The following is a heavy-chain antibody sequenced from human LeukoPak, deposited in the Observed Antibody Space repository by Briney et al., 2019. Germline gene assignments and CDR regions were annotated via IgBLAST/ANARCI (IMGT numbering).Heavy chain of an antibody. Sequence: SETLSLTCAVYGGSFSGYYWSWIRQPPGKGLEWIGEINHSGSTNYNPSLKSRVTISVDTSKNQFSLKLSSVTASDTAVYYCARGAKGRRIARIHYYYYMDVWGKGTTVTVSS. D-gene: IGHD6-13*01. J-gene: IGHJ6*03. CDR3: ARGAKGRRIARIHYYYYMDV. CDR1: GGSFSGYY. V-gene: IGHV4-34*01. CDR2: INHSGST.